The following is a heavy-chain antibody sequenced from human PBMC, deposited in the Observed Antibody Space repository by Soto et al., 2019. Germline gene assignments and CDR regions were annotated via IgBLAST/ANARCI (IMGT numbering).Heavy chain of an antibody. CDR3: ARDSIDWFYGMYV. J-gene: IGHJ6*02. CDR2: MNMDGNRI. D-gene: IGHD3-9*01. Sequence: PGGSLRLSCAASGFTFSSYWMHWVRQAPGKGLEWVSRMNMDGNRISYVDSVKGRFTISRDSSKNTLYLQMDSLGAEDTAVYYCARDSIDWFYGMYVWGQGTTVTVSS. CDR1: GFTFSSYW. V-gene: IGHV3-74*01.